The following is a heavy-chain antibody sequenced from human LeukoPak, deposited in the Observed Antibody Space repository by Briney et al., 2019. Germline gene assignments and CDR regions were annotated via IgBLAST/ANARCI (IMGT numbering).Heavy chain of an antibody. Sequence: SETLSLTCTVSGGSISRYYWSWIRQPPGKGLEWIGYIYSSGSTNYNPSLESRVTISVDTSKNQFSLKLSSVTAADTAVYYCARGARGDYFDYWGQGTLVTVSS. D-gene: IGHD3-10*01. J-gene: IGHJ4*02. CDR3: ARGARGDYFDY. CDR1: GGSISRYY. V-gene: IGHV4-59*08. CDR2: IYSSGST.